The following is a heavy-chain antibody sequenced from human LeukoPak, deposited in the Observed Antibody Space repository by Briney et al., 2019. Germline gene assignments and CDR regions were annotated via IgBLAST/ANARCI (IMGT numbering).Heavy chain of an antibody. CDR3: AAGFSNHGYIY. Sequence: GASVKVSFKASGLTFSTSAMQWVRQTRGQGLEWIGWTVLGSGDTNYAQSLKERVTITRDMATSTAYMELSSLRSEDTAMYYCAAGFSNHGYIYWGQGTLVTVSS. CDR2: TVLGSGDT. D-gene: IGHD6-13*01. CDR1: GLTFSTSA. J-gene: IGHJ4*02. V-gene: IGHV1-58*02.